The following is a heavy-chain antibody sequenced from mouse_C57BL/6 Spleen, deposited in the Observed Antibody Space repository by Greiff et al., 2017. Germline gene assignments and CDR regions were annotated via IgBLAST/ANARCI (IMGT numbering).Heavy chain of an antibody. V-gene: IGHV1-82*01. Sequence: VQLQQSGPELVKPGASVKISCKASGYAFSSSWMNWVKQRPGKGLEWIGRICPGDGDTNYNGKFKGKATLTADKSSSTAYMQLISLTSEDSAFYLCARDYYGSSFDYWGQGTTLTVSS. J-gene: IGHJ2*01. CDR1: GYAFSSSW. D-gene: IGHD1-1*01. CDR3: ARDYYGSSFDY. CDR2: ICPGDGDT.